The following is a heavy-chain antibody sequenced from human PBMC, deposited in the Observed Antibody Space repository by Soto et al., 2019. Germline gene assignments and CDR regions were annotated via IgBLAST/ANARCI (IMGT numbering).Heavy chain of an antibody. CDR1: GYSFTSYW. CDR3: AMVPAANWFDP. V-gene: IGHV5-51*01. Sequence: PXESLKIAFKGSGYSFTSYWIGWVRQMPGKGLEWMGIIYPGDSDTRYSPSFQGQVTISADKSISTAYLQWSSLKASDTAMYYCAMVPAANWFDPWGQGTLVTVSS. D-gene: IGHD2-2*01. J-gene: IGHJ5*02. CDR2: IYPGDSDT.